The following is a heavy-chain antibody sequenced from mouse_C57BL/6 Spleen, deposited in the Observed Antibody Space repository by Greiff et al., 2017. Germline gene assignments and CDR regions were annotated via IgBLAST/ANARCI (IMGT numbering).Heavy chain of an antibody. D-gene: IGHD1-1*01. CDR2: ISSGGSYT. V-gene: IGHV5-6*02. CDR3: SREITTGFDY. J-gene: IGHJ2*01. CDR1: GFTFSSYG. Sequence: EVMLVESGGDLVKPGGSLKLSCAASGFTFSSYGMSWVRQTPDKRLEWVATISSGGSYTYYPNSVKGRFTISRDNAKNTLYLQMSSLKSEDTAMYYCSREITTGFDYWGQGTTLTVSS.